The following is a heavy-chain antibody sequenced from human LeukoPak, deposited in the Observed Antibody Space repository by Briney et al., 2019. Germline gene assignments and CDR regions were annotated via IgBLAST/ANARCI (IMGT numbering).Heavy chain of an antibody. CDR1: GYTFTSYD. CDR2: MNPNSGNT. Sequence: GASVKVSCKASGYTFTSYDINWVRQATGQGLEWMGWMNPNSGNTGYAQKFQGRVTMTRNTSISTAYMELSSLRSEDTAVYYYARWKSDGSGLDHWGQGTLVTVSS. CDR3: ARWKSDGSGLDH. V-gene: IGHV1-8*01. D-gene: IGHD3-10*01. J-gene: IGHJ4*02.